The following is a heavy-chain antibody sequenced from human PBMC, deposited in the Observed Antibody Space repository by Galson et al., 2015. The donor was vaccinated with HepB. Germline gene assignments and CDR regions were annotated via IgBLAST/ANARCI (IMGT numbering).Heavy chain of an antibody. CDR2: FDPEDGET. D-gene: IGHD5-12*01. J-gene: IGHJ4*02. Sequence: SVKVSCKVSGYTLTELSMHWVRQAPGKGLEWMGGFDPEDGETIYAQKFQGRVTMTEDTSTDTAYMELSSLRSEDTAVYYCAVDAGYEPREYYFDYWGQGTLVTVSS. CDR3: AVDAGYEPREYYFDY. CDR1: GYTLTELS. V-gene: IGHV1-24*01.